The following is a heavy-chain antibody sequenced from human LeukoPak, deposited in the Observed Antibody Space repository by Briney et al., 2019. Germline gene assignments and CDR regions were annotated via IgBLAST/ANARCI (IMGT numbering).Heavy chain of an antibody. CDR2: ISSSGSTI. D-gene: IGHD3-16*02. J-gene: IGHJ4*02. CDR3: ARAGPYDYVWGSYRYSPPIGDY. CDR1: GFTFSSYE. Sequence: GGSLRLSCAASGFTFSSYEMNWVRQAPGKGLEWVSYISSSGSTIYYADSVKGRFTISRDNAKNSLYLQMNRLRAEDTAVYYCARAGPYDYVWGSYRYSPPIGDYWGQGTLVTVSS. V-gene: IGHV3-48*03.